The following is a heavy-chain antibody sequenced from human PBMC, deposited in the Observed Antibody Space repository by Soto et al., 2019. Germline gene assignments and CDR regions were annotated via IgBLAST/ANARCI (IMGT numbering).Heavy chain of an antibody. CDR2: IRSKSYGGAA. D-gene: IGHD3-10*01. Sequence: TGGSLRLSCTASGYTFRDFGVSWFRQAPGKGLEWVGFIRSKSYGGAADYAASVTGRFIISRDDSKSIAYLQMNGLKIEDAAVYYCTKIYGSGSYLPDYRGQGTRVTVSS. CDR3: TKIYGSGSYLPDY. J-gene: IGHJ4*02. CDR1: GYTFRDFG. V-gene: IGHV3-49*03.